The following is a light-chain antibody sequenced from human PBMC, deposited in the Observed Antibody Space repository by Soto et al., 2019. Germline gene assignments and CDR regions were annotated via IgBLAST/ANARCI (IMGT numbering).Light chain of an antibody. V-gene: IGKV2-30*01. CDR3: MQGTQWPPT. Sequence: DVVMTQSPLSLPVTLGQPASISCRSSQSLVYSDGNTYLNWFQRRPGQSPRRLIYQVSNRDSVVPDGFSGSGSGTDFTLKIIRVEAEDFGIYYCMQGTQWPPTFGHGTKVEIK. CDR2: QVS. J-gene: IGKJ1*01. CDR1: QSLVYSDGNTY.